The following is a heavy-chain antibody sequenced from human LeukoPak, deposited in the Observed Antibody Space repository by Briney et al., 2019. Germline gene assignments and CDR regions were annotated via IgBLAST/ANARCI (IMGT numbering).Heavy chain of an antibody. V-gene: IGHV4-59*01. Sequence: PSETLSLTCTVSGGSISSYYWSWIRQPPGKGLEWIGYIYYSGSTNYNPSLKSRVTISVDTSKNQFSLKLSSVTAADTAVYYCAREVDSSAYEAFDIWGRGTMVKAFDIWGQGTMVTVSS. CDR3: AREVDSSAYEAFDIWGRGTMVKAFDI. D-gene: IGHD3-22*01. CDR2: IYYSGST. CDR1: GGSISSYY. J-gene: IGHJ3*02.